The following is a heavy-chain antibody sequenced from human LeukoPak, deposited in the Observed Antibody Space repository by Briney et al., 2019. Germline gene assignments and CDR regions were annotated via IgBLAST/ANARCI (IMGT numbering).Heavy chain of an antibody. Sequence: ASVKVSCKVSGYTLTELSMHWVRQAPGKGLEWMGGFDPEDGETIYAQKFQGRATMTEDTSTDTAYMELSSLRSEDTAVYYCATLYYYDSSGWRFSFDYFDYWGQGTLVTVSS. CDR1: GYTLTELS. V-gene: IGHV1-24*01. D-gene: IGHD3-22*01. CDR3: ATLYYYDSSGWRFSFDYFDY. CDR2: FDPEDGET. J-gene: IGHJ4*02.